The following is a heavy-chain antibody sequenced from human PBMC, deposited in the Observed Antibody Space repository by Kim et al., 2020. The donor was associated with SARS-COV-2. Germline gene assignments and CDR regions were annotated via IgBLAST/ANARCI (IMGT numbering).Heavy chain of an antibody. Sequence: GGSLRLSCAASGFTFSNAWMSWVRQAPGKGLEWVGRIKSKTDGGTTDYAAPVKGRFTISRDDSKNTLYLQMNSLKTEDTAVYYCTTELLWFRELSHLYWGQGTLVTVSS. CDR3: TTELLWFRELSHLY. D-gene: IGHD3-10*01. CDR2: IKSKTDGGTT. V-gene: IGHV3-15*01. J-gene: IGHJ4*02. CDR1: GFTFSNAW.